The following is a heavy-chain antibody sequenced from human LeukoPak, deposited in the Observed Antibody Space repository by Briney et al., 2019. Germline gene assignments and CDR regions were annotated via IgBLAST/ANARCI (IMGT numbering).Heavy chain of an antibody. V-gene: IGHV3-11*04. CDR3: ASPGYSSGWYFDY. D-gene: IGHD6-19*01. J-gene: IGHJ4*02. CDR2: ISSSGSSI. Sequence: PGGSLRLSCAASGFTFSDYYMSWIRQAPGKGLEWVSYISSSGSSIYYADSVKGRFTISRDNAKNSLYLQMNSLRAEDTAVYYCASPGYSSGWYFDYWGQGTLVTVSS. CDR1: GFTFSDYY.